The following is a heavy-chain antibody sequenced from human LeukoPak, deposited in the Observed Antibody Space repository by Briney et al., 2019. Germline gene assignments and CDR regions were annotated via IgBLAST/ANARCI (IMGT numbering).Heavy chain of an antibody. CDR3: ARDSYQRFDP. Sequence: SETLSLTCTVSGGSISSSSYYWGWIRQPPGKGLEWIGYIYYSGRTNYNPSLKSRVTISVDTSKNQFSLKLSSVTAADTAVYYCARDSYQRFDPWGQGTLVTVSS. V-gene: IGHV4-61*01. J-gene: IGHJ5*02. CDR1: GGSISSSSYY. D-gene: IGHD2-2*01. CDR2: IYYSGRT.